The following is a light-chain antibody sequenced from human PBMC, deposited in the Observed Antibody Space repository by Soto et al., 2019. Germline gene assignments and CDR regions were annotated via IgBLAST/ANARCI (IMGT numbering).Light chain of an antibody. CDR2: EAS. V-gene: IGKV1-9*01. CDR3: LQYYAYPRT. CDR1: QAVPNN. J-gene: IGKJ1*01. Sequence: DIHLTQSPSFLSASVGDRVTITCRPSQAVPNNMAWYQQKPGKAPKLMIYEASTLQSGVPSRFSGSGSGTELNLTITSLQAEDVATYYCLQYYAYPRTFGQGTKVDIK.